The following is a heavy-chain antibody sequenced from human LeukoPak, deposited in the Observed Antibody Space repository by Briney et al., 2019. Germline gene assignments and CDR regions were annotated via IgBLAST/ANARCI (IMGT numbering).Heavy chain of an antibody. Sequence: GGSLRLSCAASGFTFSSYAMHWVRQAPGKGLEYVSAISSNGGSTYYANSVKGRFTISRDNAKNTLCLQMNSLRAEDTAVYYCARGNYDYVWGSYRYTVDYWGQGTLVTVSS. CDR3: ARGNYDYVWGSYRYTVDY. CDR2: ISSNGGST. J-gene: IGHJ4*02. CDR1: GFTFSSYA. V-gene: IGHV3-64*01. D-gene: IGHD3-16*02.